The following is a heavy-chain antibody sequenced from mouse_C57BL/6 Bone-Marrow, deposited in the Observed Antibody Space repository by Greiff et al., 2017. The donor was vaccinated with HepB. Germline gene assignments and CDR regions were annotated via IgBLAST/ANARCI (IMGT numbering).Heavy chain of an antibody. CDR2: IDPSDSYT. J-gene: IGHJ2*01. CDR1: GYTFTSYW. V-gene: IGHV1-59*01. D-gene: IGHD1-1*01. CDR3: ARDSPFITTVVGFDY. Sequence: VQLQQPGAELVGPGTSVKLSCKASGYTFTSYWMHWVKQRPGQGLEWIGVIDPSDSYTNYNQKFKGKATLTVDTSSSTAYMQLSSLTSEDSAVYYCARDSPFITTVVGFDYWGQGTTLTVSS.